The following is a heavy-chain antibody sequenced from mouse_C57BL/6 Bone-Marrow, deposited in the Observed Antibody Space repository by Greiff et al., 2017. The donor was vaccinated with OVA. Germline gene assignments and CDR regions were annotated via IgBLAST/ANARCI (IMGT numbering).Heavy chain of an antibody. D-gene: IGHD1-1*01. CDR2: IDPSDSET. Sequence: VQLQQPGAELVRPGSSVKLSCKASGYTFTSYWMHWVKQRPIQGLEWIGNIDPSDSETHYNQKFKDKATLTVDKSSSTAYMQLSSLTSEDSAVYYCARSDYGSSYGWYFDVWGTGTTVTVSS. CDR1: GYTFTSYW. CDR3: ARSDYGSSYGWYFDV. J-gene: IGHJ1*03. V-gene: IGHV1-52*01.